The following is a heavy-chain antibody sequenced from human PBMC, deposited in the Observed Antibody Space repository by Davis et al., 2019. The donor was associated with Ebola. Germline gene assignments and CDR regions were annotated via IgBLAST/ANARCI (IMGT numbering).Heavy chain of an antibody. J-gene: IGHJ4*02. V-gene: IGHV3-73*01. D-gene: IGHD6-19*01. CDR3: TGTWLTYDY. CDR2: IRSEANSYAT. CDR1: GFTFSGSA. Sequence: GESLKISCAASGFTFSGSAIHWVRQASGKGLEWVGRIRSEANSYATAYAASVKGRFTISRDDSKNTAYLQMNSLKTEDTAVYYCTGTWLTYDYWGQGTLVTVSS.